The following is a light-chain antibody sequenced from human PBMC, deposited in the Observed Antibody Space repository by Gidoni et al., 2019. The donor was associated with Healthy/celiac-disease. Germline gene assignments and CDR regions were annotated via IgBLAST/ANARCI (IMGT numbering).Light chain of an antibody. CDR3: QQRSNWPPWT. CDR1: QSVSSY. CDR2: DAS. V-gene: IGKV3-11*01. J-gene: IGKJ1*01. Sequence: EIVLTQSPATLSLSPGERATLSCRASQSVSSYLAWYQQKPGQAPRLLIYDASNRATGIPARFSGSGSGSDFTLTISSLEPEAFAVYYCQQRSNWPPWTFGQVTKVEIK.